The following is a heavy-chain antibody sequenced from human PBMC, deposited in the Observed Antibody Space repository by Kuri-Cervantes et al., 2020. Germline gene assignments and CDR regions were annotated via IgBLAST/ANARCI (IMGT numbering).Heavy chain of an antibody. D-gene: IGHD6-19*01. CDR3: ARAVAGTGNFDY. V-gene: IGHV4-4*07. J-gene: IGHJ4*02. CDR2: ISSSGST. CDR1: GGSISGYY. Sequence: SETLSPTCTVSGGSISGYYWTWIRQSAGKGLEWIGRISSSGSTNCNPSLTSRVTISVDKSKSQFSLDLTSVTAADTAIYYCARAVAGTGNFDYWGQGTLVTVSS.